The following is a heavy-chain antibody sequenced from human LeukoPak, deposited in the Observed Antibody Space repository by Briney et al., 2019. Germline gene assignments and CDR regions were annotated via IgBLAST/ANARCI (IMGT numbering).Heavy chain of an antibody. J-gene: IGHJ4*02. Sequence: PSETLSLTCTVSGGSISSYYWSWIRQPAGKGLEWIGRIYTSGSTNYNPSLKSRVTMSVDTSKNQFSLKLSSVTAADTAVYSCARDFYYGSGSYFDYWGQGTLVTVSS. V-gene: IGHV4-4*07. CDR2: IYTSGST. D-gene: IGHD3-10*01. CDR3: ARDFYYGSGSYFDY. CDR1: GGSISSYY.